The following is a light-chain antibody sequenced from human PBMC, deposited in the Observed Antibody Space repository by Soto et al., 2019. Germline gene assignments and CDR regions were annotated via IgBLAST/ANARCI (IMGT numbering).Light chain of an antibody. J-gene: IGLJ3*02. CDR3: LLSYSGTNWV. Sequence: QAVVTQEPSLTVSPGGTVTLTCGSSSGAVTRGHFPYWFQKKPGQAPMPLIYDTASKHSWTPARFSGSLLGGKAALTLAGAHTDDEADYYCLLSYSGTNWVFGGGTKLTVL. CDR2: DTA. V-gene: IGLV7-46*01. CDR1: SGAVTRGHF.